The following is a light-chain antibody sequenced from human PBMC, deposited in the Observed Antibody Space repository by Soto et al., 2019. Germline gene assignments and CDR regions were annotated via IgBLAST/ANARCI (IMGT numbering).Light chain of an antibody. CDR3: QQDGSSHLP. CDR2: GAS. J-gene: IGKJ4*01. CDR1: QSVSSNY. Sequence: EIVLTQSPGTLSLSPGERATLSCRASQSVSSNYLAWYQQKPGQAPRLLIYGASSRDTGIPDRFSGSGSGTDFTLTISRLEPEDCAVYHCQQDGSSHLPLGGGTKVEIK. V-gene: IGKV3-20*01.